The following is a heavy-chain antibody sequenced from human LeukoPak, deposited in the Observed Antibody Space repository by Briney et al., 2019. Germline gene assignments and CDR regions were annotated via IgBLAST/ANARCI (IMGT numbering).Heavy chain of an antibody. J-gene: IGHJ4*02. D-gene: IGHD2-2*01. Sequence: SVKVSCKASGGTFSSYAISWERQAPGQGLEWMGGIIPIFGTANYAQKFQGRVTITADESTSTAYMELSSLRSEDTAVYYCARDDGGRYCSSTSCYFDYWGQGTLVTVSS. CDR2: IIPIFGTA. CDR1: GGTFSSYA. CDR3: ARDDGGRYCSSTSCYFDY. V-gene: IGHV1-69*01.